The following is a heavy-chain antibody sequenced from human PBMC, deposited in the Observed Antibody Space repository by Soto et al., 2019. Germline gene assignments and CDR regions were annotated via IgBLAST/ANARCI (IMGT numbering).Heavy chain of an antibody. CDR2: INWNGGST. CDR1: GFTFDDYG. V-gene: IGHV3-20*04. D-gene: IGHD3-22*01. CDR3: ARSSGYSYAANFDY. Sequence: EVQLVESGGGVVRPGGSLRLSCAASGFTFDDYGMSWVRQAPGKGLEWVSGINWNGGSTGYADSVKGRFTISRDNAKTSLYLQMNILRAEDTALYYCARSSGYSYAANFDYWGQGTLVTVSS. J-gene: IGHJ4*02.